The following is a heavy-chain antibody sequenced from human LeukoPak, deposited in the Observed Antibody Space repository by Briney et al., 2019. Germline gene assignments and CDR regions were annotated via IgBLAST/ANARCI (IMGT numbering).Heavy chain of an antibody. J-gene: IGHJ6*03. V-gene: IGHV4-34*01. CDR1: GGSFSGYY. Sequence: PSETLSLTCAVYGGSFSGYYWSRIRQPPGKGLEWIGEINHSGSTNYNPSLKSRVTISVDTSKNQFSLKLSSVTAADTAVYYCARESSSWYGYYYYYYMDVWGKGTTVTVSS. CDR3: ARESSSWYGYYYYYYMDV. D-gene: IGHD6-13*01. CDR2: INHSGST.